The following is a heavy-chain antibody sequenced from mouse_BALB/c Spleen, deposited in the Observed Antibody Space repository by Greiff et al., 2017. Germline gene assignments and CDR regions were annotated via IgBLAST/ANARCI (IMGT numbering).Heavy chain of an antibody. Sequence: EVMLVESGGGLVQPGGSLKLSCAASGFTFSSYGMSWVRQTPDKRLELVATINSNGGSTYYPDSVKGRFTISRDNAKNTLYLQMSSLKSEDTAIYYCARELGRYYYAMDYWGQGTSVTVSS. J-gene: IGHJ4*01. V-gene: IGHV5-6-3*01. CDR1: GFTFSSYG. CDR2: INSNGGST. CDR3: ARELGRYYYAMDY. D-gene: IGHD4-1*01.